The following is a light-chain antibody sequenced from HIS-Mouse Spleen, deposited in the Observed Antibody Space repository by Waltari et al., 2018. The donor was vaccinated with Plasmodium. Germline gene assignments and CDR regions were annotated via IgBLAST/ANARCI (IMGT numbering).Light chain of an antibody. V-gene: IGLV3-10*01. J-gene: IGLJ3*02. CDR2: ADS. Sequence: SYELTQPPSVSVSPGQTARITCSGDALPKKYAYWYQQKSVPAPVLVIYADSKRPSGVPERFSGSSSGTMTTLTISGDQVEDEADYYCYSTDSSGNHRVFGGGTKLTVL. CDR3: YSTDSSGNHRV. CDR1: ALPKKY.